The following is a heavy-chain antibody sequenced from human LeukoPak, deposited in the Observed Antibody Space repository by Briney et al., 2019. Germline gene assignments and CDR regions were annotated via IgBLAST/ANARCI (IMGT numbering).Heavy chain of an antibody. Sequence: SETLSLTCTVSGGSISSYYWSWIRQPPGKGLEWIGYIYYSGSTNYNPSLKSRVTISVDTSKNQFSLKLSSVTAADTAVYYCARGGWSLDYWGQGTLVTVSS. D-gene: IGHD2-15*01. V-gene: IGHV4-59*01. CDR3: ARGGWSLDY. J-gene: IGHJ4*02. CDR2: IYYSGST. CDR1: GGSISSYY.